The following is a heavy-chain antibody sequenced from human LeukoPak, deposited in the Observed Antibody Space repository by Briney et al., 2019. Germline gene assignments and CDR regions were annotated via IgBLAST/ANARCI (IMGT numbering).Heavy chain of an antibody. CDR3: ARLIELREFFDY. CDR1: GGSISSYY. Sequence: PSETLSLTCTVSGGSISSYYWSWIRQPPGKGLEWIGYIYYSGSTNYNPSLKSRVTISVDTSKNQFSLKLSSVTAADTAVYYCARLIELREFFDYWGQGTLVTVSS. CDR2: IYYSGST. D-gene: IGHD5-18*01. J-gene: IGHJ4*02. V-gene: IGHV4-59*01.